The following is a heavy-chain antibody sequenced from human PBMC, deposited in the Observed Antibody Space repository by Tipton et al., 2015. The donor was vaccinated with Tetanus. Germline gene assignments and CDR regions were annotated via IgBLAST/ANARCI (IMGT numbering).Heavy chain of an antibody. CDR3: ARESITIFGVVSIDY. J-gene: IGHJ4*02. Sequence: TLSLTCAVSGGSIRSSNWWSWVRQTPGKGLEWIGEIYHSGTTNYNPSLKSRVTMSVDNSKNQFSLKLNSVTAADTAVYYCARESITIFGVVSIDYWGQETLVTVSS. CDR2: IYHSGTT. D-gene: IGHD3-3*01. CDR1: GGSIRSSNW. V-gene: IGHV4-4*02.